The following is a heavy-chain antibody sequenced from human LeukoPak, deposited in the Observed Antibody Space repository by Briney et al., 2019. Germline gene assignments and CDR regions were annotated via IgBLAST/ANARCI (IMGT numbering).Heavy chain of an antibody. D-gene: IGHD6-13*01. Sequence: GGSPRLSCAASGFTVSSNHMSWVRQGPGKGLEWVSVIYSGGSTYYADSVEGRFTISRDNSKNTLYLQMNSLRAEDTAVYYCASHSSSWYGFDYWGQGTLVTVSS. J-gene: IGHJ4*02. V-gene: IGHV3-53*01. CDR3: ASHSSSWYGFDY. CDR2: IYSGGST. CDR1: GFTVSSNH.